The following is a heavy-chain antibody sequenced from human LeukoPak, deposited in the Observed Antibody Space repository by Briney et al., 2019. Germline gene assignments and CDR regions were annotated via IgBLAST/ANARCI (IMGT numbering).Heavy chain of an antibody. CDR3: ARDPYNGAYSEGYYYYYMDV. J-gene: IGHJ6*03. V-gene: IGHV3-21*01. Sequence: PGGSLRLSCAASGFTFSSYSMNWVRQAPGKGLEWVSSISSSSSYIYYADSVKGRFTISRDNAKNSLYLQMNCLRVEDTAIYYCARDPYNGAYSEGYYYYYMDVWGKGTTVTVSS. D-gene: IGHD1-1*01. CDR2: ISSSSSYI. CDR1: GFTFSSYS.